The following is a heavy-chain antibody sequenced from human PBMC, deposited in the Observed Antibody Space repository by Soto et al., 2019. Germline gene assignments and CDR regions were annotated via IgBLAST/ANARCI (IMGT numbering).Heavy chain of an antibody. CDR2: IYDSVNT. J-gene: IGHJ4*02. V-gene: IGHV4-31*03. CDR3: ARVDHRGYFAILTDY. Sequence: SETLSLTCTVSGDSLSSGGHCWSWIRQHPGKGLEWIGHIYDSVNTYYSPSLRSRVTISADMSKNQFSLNLRSVTAADTAVYYCARVDHRGYFAILTDYWGQGXLVTVSS. D-gene: IGHD3-9*01. CDR1: GDSLSSGGHC.